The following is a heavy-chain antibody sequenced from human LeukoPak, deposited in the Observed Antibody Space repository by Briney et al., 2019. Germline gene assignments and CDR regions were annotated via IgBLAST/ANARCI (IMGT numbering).Heavy chain of an antibody. CDR2: IWYDGSNK. Sequence: GGSLRLSCSASGFTFSSYGMHWVRQAPGKGLEWVAVIWYDGSNKYYADAVKGRFTISRDNSKNTLYLQMNSPRAEDTAVYYCAEGGYSSDYWGQGTLVTVSS. J-gene: IGHJ4*02. V-gene: IGHV3-33*06. CDR1: GFTFSSYG. CDR3: AEGGYSSDY. D-gene: IGHD6-13*01.